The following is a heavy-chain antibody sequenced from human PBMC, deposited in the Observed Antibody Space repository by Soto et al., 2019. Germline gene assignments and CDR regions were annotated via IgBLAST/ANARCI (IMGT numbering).Heavy chain of an antibody. V-gene: IGHV3-21*02. CDR2: ISASGGYK. J-gene: IGHJ6*02. CDR1: GFNFKTYS. D-gene: IGHD1-26*01. Sequence: EVRLVESGGGLVKPGGFLRVSCAASGFNFKTYSMNWVRQAPGKGLEWVSFISASGGYKYYSDSVRGRFTISRDNAKKSVSLEMNSLTADDTAVYYCAGERSALPGARDAMDVWGQGTTVTVSS. CDR3: AGERSALPGARDAMDV.